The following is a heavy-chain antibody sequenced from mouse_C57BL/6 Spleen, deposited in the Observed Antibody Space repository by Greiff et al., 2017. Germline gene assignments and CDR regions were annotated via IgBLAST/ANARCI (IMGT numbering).Heavy chain of an antibody. J-gene: IGHJ2*01. CDR1: GYTFTSYG. V-gene: IGHV1-81*01. CDR2: IYPRRGNT. CDR3: ARGYYDYDYGGYFDY. D-gene: IGHD2-4*01. Sequence: VQLQESGAELARPGASVKLSCKASGYTFTSYGISWVKQRTGQGLEWIGEIYPRRGNTYYNEKFKGKATLTADKSSSTAYMERRSLTSEDSAVYFGARGYYDYDYGGYFDYWGQGTTLTVSS.